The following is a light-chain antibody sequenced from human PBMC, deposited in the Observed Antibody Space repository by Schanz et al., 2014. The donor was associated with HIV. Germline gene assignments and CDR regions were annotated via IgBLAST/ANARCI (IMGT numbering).Light chain of an antibody. Sequence: DIQMTQSPSTLSASVGDRVTLTCRASQTIYSWLAWYQQKPGRAPNLLIYQASTLETGVPSRFSGSGSGTEFTLTISSLQPDDIAIYYCQQYSTYPYTFGQGTKLDIQ. CDR1: QTIYSW. CDR2: QAS. J-gene: IGKJ2*01. V-gene: IGKV1-5*03. CDR3: QQYSTYPYT.